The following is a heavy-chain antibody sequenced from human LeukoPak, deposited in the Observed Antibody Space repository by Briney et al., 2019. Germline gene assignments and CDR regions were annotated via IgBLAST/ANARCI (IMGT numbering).Heavy chain of an antibody. V-gene: IGHV3-30*01. J-gene: IGHJ4*02. Sequence: GGSLRLSCAASGFTFSSYAMHWVRQAPGTGLEWVAVISYDGSNKYYADSVKGRFTISRDNSKNTLYLQMNSLRAEDTAVYYCARAQYCSSTSCYKGFDYWGQGTLVTVSS. CDR3: ARAQYCSSTSCYKGFDY. D-gene: IGHD2-2*02. CDR2: ISYDGSNK. CDR1: GFTFSSYA.